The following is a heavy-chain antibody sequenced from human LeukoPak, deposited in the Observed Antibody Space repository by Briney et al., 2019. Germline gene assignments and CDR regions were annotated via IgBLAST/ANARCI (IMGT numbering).Heavy chain of an antibody. D-gene: IGHD5-12*01. CDR3: ARDQRYNGFDYNSH. CDR2: ISGSGGKT. V-gene: IGHV3-23*01. J-gene: IGHJ4*02. Sequence: PGGSLRLSCAASGFTLGTDGMSWVRQAPGKGLEWVATISGSGGKTYYGDSVKGRFTVSRDDSKNTLYLQMNSLRAEDTAIYYCARDQRYNGFDYNSHWGQGALVTVSS. CDR1: GFTLGTDG.